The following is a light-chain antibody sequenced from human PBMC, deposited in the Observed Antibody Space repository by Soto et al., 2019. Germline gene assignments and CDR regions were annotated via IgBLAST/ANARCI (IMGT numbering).Light chain of an antibody. Sequence: EVVLTQSPGTLSLSPGERATLSCRASQSMRGTYLAWYQQKPGQAPRLLMNGASSRAAGIPDRFSGSGSGTDFTLTISRPEPEDFAVYYCQRHGSSWTFGQGTKVEIK. CDR1: QSMRGTY. J-gene: IGKJ1*01. V-gene: IGKV3-20*01. CDR3: QRHGSSWT. CDR2: GAS.